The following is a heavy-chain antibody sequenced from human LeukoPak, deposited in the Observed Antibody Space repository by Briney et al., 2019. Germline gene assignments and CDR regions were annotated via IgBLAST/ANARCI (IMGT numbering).Heavy chain of an antibody. CDR3: AVAANRNDGFDV. CDR2: ITGSAHDT. CDR1: GFTFRNYA. D-gene: IGHD6-13*01. V-gene: IGHV3-23*01. J-gene: IGHJ3*01. Sequence: PGGCLRLSCAASGFTFRNYAMNWVRQAPGKGLEWLSSITGSAHDTYYAGSVKGRFTISRDNSKNTVYLQMNNLRADDTAVYYCAVAANRNDGFDVWGQGTRLTVSS.